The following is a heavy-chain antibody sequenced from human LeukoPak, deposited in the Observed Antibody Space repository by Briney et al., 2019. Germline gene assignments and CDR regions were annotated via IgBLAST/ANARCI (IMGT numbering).Heavy chain of an antibody. J-gene: IGHJ4*02. D-gene: IGHD4-17*01. Sequence: SETLSLTCAVSGGSISSSNWWSWVRQPPGKGLEWIGEIYHSGSTNYNSSLKSRVTISVDKSKNQFSLKLSSVTAADTAVYYCARFSYGDYVVPTFDYWGQGTLATVSS. V-gene: IGHV4-4*02. CDR1: GGSISSSNW. CDR2: IYHSGST. CDR3: ARFSYGDYVVPTFDY.